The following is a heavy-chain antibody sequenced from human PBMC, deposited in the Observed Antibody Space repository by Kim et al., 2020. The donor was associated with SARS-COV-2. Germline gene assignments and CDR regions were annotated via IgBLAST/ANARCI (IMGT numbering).Heavy chain of an antibody. CDR3: AESHGGIGFAY. CDR2: TNYRSKWYN. J-gene: IGHJ4*02. V-gene: IGHV6-1*01. Sequence: SQTLSLTCAVSGDSVSSSSSSWNWIRQSPSRGLEWLGRTNYRSKWYNDHAPSVKSRISIKADTSKNQFSLQLDSVTPEDTAVYYCAESHGGIGFAYWGRGMLVTVSS. D-gene: IGHD3-16*01. CDR1: GDSVSSSSSS.